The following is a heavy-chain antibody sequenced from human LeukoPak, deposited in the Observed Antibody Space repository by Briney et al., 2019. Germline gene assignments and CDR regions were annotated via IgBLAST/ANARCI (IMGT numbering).Heavy chain of an antibody. J-gene: IGHJ4*02. D-gene: IGHD3-10*01. CDR3: AKGDVLLWFGELSYPGFLDY. V-gene: IGHV3-21*01. Sequence: GGSLRLSCAASGFAFSNYSMNWVRQAPGKGLEWVSSISSNSKYIYYADSVKGRFTISRDNAKNSLYLQMNSLRAEDTAVYYCAKGDVLLWFGELSYPGFLDYWGQGTLVTVSS. CDR2: ISSNSKYI. CDR1: GFAFSNYS.